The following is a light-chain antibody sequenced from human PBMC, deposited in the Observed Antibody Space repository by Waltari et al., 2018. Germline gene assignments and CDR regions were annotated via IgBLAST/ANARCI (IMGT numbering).Light chain of an antibody. J-gene: IGLJ1*01. Sequence: SSELTQDPAVSVALGQTVRITCQGDSLRSYYASWYQQKPGQAPVPDIYGKNNRPSGIPDRFSGSSSGTTASLTITGAQSEDEADDYCNSRDSSGNHPFYVFGTGTKVTVL. CDR3: NSRDSSGNHPFYV. CDR1: SLRSYY. CDR2: GKN. V-gene: IGLV3-19*01.